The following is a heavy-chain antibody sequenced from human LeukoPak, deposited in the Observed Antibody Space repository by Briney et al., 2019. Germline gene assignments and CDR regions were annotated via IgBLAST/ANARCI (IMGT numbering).Heavy chain of an antibody. Sequence: GGSLRLSCAASGFTFSSYWMSWVRQAPGKGLEWVANIKQDGSEKYYVDSVKGRFTISRDNAKNSLYLQVNSLRAEDTAVYYCARDAAAAGSEAFDYWGQGTLVTVSS. CDR1: GFTFSSYW. CDR3: ARDAAAAGSEAFDY. D-gene: IGHD6-13*01. J-gene: IGHJ4*02. V-gene: IGHV3-7*01. CDR2: IKQDGSEK.